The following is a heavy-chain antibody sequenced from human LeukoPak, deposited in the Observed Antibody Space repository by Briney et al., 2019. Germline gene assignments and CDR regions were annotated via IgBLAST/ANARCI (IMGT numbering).Heavy chain of an antibody. V-gene: IGHV3-49*03. J-gene: IGHJ4*02. Sequence: GRSLRLSCTTSGFTFGDHGVSWFRQAPGKGPEWISFIKTKTYGGTTEYAASVKGRFTISRDDSTGIAYLQMDSLKPEDTAVYYCSRGVIVGAAYFDYWGQGTLVTVSS. D-gene: IGHD1-26*01. CDR1: GFTFGDHG. CDR2: IKTKTYGGTT. CDR3: SRGVIVGAAYFDY.